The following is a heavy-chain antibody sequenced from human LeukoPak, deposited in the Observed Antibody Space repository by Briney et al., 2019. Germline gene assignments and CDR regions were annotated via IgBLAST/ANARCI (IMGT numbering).Heavy chain of an antibody. CDR3: AKSVSGYDSSFDY. V-gene: IGHV3-23*01. J-gene: IGHJ4*02. D-gene: IGHD5-12*01. Sequence: GGSLRLSCAASGFTFSSYAMSWVRQAPGKGLEWVSAISGSGGSTYYADSVKGRFAISRDNSKNTLYLQMNSLRAEDTAVYYCAKSVSGYDSSFDYWGQGTLVTVSS. CDR1: GFTFSSYA. CDR2: ISGSGGST.